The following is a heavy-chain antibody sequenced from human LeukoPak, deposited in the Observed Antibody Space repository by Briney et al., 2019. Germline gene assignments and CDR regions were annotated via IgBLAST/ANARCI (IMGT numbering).Heavy chain of an antibody. D-gene: IGHD5-18*01. CDR1: GFTFSSYG. CDR2: ISYDGSNK. V-gene: IGHV3-30*03. Sequence: GGSLRLSCAASGFTFSSYGMHWVRQAPGKGLEWVAVISYDGSNKYYADSVKGRFTISRDNAKNTLYLQMNSLRAEDTAVYYCARDFIRGYSYGYDYWGQGTLVTVSS. J-gene: IGHJ4*02. CDR3: ARDFIRGYSYGYDY.